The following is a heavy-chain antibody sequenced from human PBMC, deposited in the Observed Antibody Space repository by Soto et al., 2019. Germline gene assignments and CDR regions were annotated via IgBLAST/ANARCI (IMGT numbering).Heavy chain of an antibody. J-gene: IGHJ4*02. CDR1: GFNFSNYN. D-gene: IGHD4-17*01. CDR2: IGTAGGT. Sequence: EVQLVESGGGLVQPGGSLRLSCAASGFNFSNYNMHWVRQATGKGLEWVSAIGTAGGTYYPSSVKGRFTISRENAKNSLYLQMNSLRAGDTAVYYCARGRATVSDFDYWGQGTLVTVSS. CDR3: ARGRATVSDFDY. V-gene: IGHV3-13*04.